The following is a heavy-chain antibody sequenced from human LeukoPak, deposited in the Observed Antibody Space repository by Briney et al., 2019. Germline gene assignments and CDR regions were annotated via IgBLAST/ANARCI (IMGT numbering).Heavy chain of an antibody. CDR3: ARVNYYDSSGYSNDY. V-gene: IGHV3-74*01. D-gene: IGHD3-22*01. J-gene: IGHJ4*02. CDR1: GFTFSSYW. Sequence: GGSLRLSCAASGFTFSSYWMHWVRQAPGKGLVWVSRINSGGSSTSYADSVKGRFTISRDNAKNTLYLQMNSLRAEDTAVYYCARVNYYDSSGYSNDYWGQGTLVTVSS. CDR2: INSGGSST.